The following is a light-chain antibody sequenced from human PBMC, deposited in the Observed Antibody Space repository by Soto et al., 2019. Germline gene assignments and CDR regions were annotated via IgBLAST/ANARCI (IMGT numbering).Light chain of an antibody. J-gene: IGKJ4*01. CDR1: QSINNF. V-gene: IGKV1-39*01. CDR2: AAS. CDR3: QQSYTTPSVT. Sequence: DIQLTQSPSSLSASVGDRVTITCRASQSINNFLNWYQQKPGRAPKVLIYAASSLQSGVPSRFSGSGSGTDFTITISSLQPEDFATYYCQQSYTTPSVTFGGGTKVDIK.